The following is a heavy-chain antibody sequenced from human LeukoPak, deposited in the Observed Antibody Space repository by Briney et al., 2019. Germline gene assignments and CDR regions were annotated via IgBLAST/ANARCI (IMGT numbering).Heavy chain of an antibody. J-gene: IGHJ6*02. Sequence: GRSLRPSCAASGFTFDDYAMHWVRQAPGKGLECVSGISWNSGSIGYADSVKGRFTISRDHAKNSLYLQMNSLRAEDTALYYCAKDIRGVKRGNYYYGMDLWGQGTTVTVSS. CDR3: AKDIRGVKRGNYYYGMDL. D-gene: IGHD1-26*01. CDR2: ISWNSGSI. V-gene: IGHV3-9*01. CDR1: GFTFDDYA.